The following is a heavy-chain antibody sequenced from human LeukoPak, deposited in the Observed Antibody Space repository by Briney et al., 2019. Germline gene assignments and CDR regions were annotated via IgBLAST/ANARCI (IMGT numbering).Heavy chain of an antibody. D-gene: IGHD2-21*02. V-gene: IGHV4-59*01. CDR2: IYYSGST. Sequence: SETLSLTCTVSGGSISSYYWSWIRQPPGKGLEWIGYIYYSGSTNYNPSLKSRVTISVDTSKNQFSLKLSSVTAADTAVYYCARKHCGGDSYSSNWFDPWGQGTLVTVSS. CDR1: GGSISSYY. J-gene: IGHJ5*02. CDR3: ARKHCGGDSYSSNWFDP.